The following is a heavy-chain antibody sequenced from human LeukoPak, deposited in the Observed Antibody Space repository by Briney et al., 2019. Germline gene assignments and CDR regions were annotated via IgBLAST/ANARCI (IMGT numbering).Heavy chain of an antibody. D-gene: IGHD2-15*01. CDR3: ARDGVYCSGGSCYSVDAFDI. V-gene: IGHV3-7*01. CDR1: GFTFSSYW. Sequence: GGSLRLSCAASGFTFSSYWMSWVRQAPGKWLEWVANIKKDGSEKYYVDSVKGRFTISRDNAKNSLYLQMNSLRAEDTAVYYCARDGVYCSGGSCYSVDAFDIWGQGTMVTVSS. CDR2: IKKDGSEK. J-gene: IGHJ3*02.